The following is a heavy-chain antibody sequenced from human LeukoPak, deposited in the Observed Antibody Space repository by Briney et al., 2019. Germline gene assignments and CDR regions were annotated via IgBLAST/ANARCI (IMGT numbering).Heavy chain of an antibody. CDR2: INPNSGGT. CDR1: GYTFTGYY. J-gene: IGHJ5*02. V-gene: IGHV1-2*02. CDR3: ARIWSGWYDKFFDP. Sequence: ASVKVSCKASGYTFTGYYMHWVRQAPGQGLEWMGWINPNSGGTNYAQKFQGRVTMTRDTSISTAYMELNSLRADDTAVYYCARIWSGWYDKFFDPWGQGTLVTVSS. D-gene: IGHD6-19*01.